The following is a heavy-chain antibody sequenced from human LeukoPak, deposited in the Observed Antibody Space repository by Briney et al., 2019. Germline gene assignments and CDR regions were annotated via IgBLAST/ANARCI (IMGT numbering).Heavy chain of an antibody. J-gene: IGHJ4*02. CDR3: ARGDYISGWYYFDY. D-gene: IGHD6-19*01. CDR1: GFTVSSNY. Sequence: PGGSLRLSCAASGFTVSSNYMSWVRQAPGKGLEWVSYISSSSSTNYADSVKGRFTISRDNAKNSLYLQMNSLRAEDTAVYYCARGDYISGWYYFDYWGQGTLVTVSS. V-gene: IGHV3-11*05. CDR2: ISSSSST.